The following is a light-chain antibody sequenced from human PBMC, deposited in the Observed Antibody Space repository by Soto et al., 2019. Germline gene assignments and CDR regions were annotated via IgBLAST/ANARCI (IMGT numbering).Light chain of an antibody. CDR1: SSDVGGYNY. J-gene: IGLJ2*01. V-gene: IGLV2-14*01. CDR3: GSYTSSSTLV. Sequence: QSALTQPASVSGSPGQSITISCTGTSSDVGGYNYVYWYQQHPGKAPKLMIYDVRTRPSGVSNRFSGFKSGNTASLTISGLQAEDEADYYFGSYTSSSTLVFGGGTQLTVL. CDR2: DVR.